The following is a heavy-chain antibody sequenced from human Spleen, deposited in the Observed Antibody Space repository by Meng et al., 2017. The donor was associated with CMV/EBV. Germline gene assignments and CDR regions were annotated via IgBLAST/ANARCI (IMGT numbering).Heavy chain of an antibody. CDR3: AKDLVDGATPGYYYYGMDV. CDR1: RFTFSSYG. D-gene: IGHD2-21*01. CDR2: IRYDGSNK. V-gene: IGHV3-30*02. Sequence: GESLKISCAASRFTFSSYGMHWVRQAPGKGLEWVAHIRYDGSNKYYVDSVKGRFTISRDNSKNTLYLQMNSRRPEDTAVYYCAKDLVDGATPGYYYYGMDVWGQGTTVTVSS. J-gene: IGHJ6*02.